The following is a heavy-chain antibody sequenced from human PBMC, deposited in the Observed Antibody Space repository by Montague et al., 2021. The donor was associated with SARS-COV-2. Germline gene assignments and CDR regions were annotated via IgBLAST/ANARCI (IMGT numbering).Heavy chain of an antibody. D-gene: IGHD6-19*01. CDR2: IDWDDDK. J-gene: IGHJ4*02. CDR1: GFSLSTSGMC. V-gene: IGHV2-70*11. Sequence: PALVKPTQTLTLACTFSGFSLSTSGMCVSWIRQPPGKALEWLARIDWDDDKYYSTSLKTRLTISKDTSKNQVVLTMTNMDPVDTATYYCAREYSSGVYFDDWGQRTLVTVSS. CDR3: AREYSSGVYFDD.